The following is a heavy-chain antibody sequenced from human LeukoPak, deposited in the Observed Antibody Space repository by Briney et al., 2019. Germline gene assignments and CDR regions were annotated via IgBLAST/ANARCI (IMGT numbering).Heavy chain of an antibody. CDR1: GFTFSDYY. CDR2: ISSSGSTI. Sequence: GGSLRLSCAASGFTFSDYYMSWIRQAPGRGLEWVSYISSSGSTIYYADSVKGRFTISRDNAKNSLYLQMNSLRAEDTAVYYCARDSASRPTRHFDYWGQGTLVTVSS. V-gene: IGHV3-11*01. J-gene: IGHJ4*02. CDR3: ARDSASRPTRHFDY.